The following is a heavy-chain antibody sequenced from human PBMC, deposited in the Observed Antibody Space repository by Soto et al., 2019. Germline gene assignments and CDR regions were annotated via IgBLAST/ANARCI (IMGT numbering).Heavy chain of an antibody. CDR2: INPNSGGT. J-gene: IGHJ3*02. CDR1: GYTFTGYY. CDR3: ARESGDDSTVAGTSGDVDI. V-gene: IGHV1-2*02. Sequence: SSVKVSCKASGYTFTGYYMHWVRQAPGQGLEWMGWINPNSGGTNYAQKFQGGVTMTRDTSISSAYMELSRLRSDDTAVYYCARESGDDSTVAGTSGDVDIWGQGTMVTVSS. D-gene: IGHD6-19*01.